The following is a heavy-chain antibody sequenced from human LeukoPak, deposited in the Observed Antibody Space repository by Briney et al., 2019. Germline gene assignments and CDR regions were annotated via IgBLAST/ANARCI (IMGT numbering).Heavy chain of an antibody. CDR2: IMSDGTGI. Sequence: GGSLRLSCTTSGFTFSNYWMYWVRQAAGKGLMWVSRIMSDGTGITYTDSVEGRFTISRDNAKNTLYLQMNSLRDEDTAVYYCVRGQTIDYWGQGTLVTVSS. J-gene: IGHJ4*02. D-gene: IGHD4-17*01. V-gene: IGHV3-74*01. CDR3: VRGQTIDY. CDR1: GFTFSNYW.